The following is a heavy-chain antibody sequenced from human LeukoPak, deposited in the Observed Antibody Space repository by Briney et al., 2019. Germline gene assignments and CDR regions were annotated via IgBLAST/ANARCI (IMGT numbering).Heavy chain of an antibody. V-gene: IGHV4-59*01. CDR3: ARGRGGGGSSNNWFDP. D-gene: IGHD2-15*01. CDR1: GGSINSYY. CDR2: IYYSGST. Sequence: NPSETLSLTCTVSGGSINSYYWSWIRQPPGKGLEWIGYIYYSGSTNYNPSLKSRVTISVDTSKNQSSLKLSSVTAADTAVYYCARGRGGGGSSNNWFDPWGQGTLVTVSS. J-gene: IGHJ5*02.